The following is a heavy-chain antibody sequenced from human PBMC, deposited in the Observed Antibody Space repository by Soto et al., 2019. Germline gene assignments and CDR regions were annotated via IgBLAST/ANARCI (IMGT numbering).Heavy chain of an antibody. D-gene: IGHD3-3*01. Sequence: SVKVSCKASGCTFSSYAISCVRQAPGQVLEWMGGIIPIFGTANYAQKFQGRVTITADESTSTAYMELSSLRSEDTAVYYCARETAKGDYDFWSGYRANAFDIWGQGTMVTV. CDR2: IIPIFGTA. J-gene: IGHJ3*02. CDR1: GCTFSSYA. CDR3: ARETAKGDYDFWSGYRANAFDI. V-gene: IGHV1-69*13.